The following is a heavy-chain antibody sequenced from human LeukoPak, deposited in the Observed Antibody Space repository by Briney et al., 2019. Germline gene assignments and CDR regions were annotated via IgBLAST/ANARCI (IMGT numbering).Heavy chain of an antibody. D-gene: IGHD7-27*01. V-gene: IGHV4-39*01. Sequence: SETLSLTCTVSGDSVSSTTYCWGWIRQPPGKGLEWIGTIYSSGSTYYNPPLKSRVTISVDTSKNQFSLQLNSVTPEDTAVYYCANGDDAFDIWGQGTMVTVSS. CDR3: ANGDDAFDI. J-gene: IGHJ3*02. CDR1: GDSVSSTTYC. CDR2: IYSSGST.